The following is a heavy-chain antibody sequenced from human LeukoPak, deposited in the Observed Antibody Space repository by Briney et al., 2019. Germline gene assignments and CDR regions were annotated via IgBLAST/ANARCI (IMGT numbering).Heavy chain of an antibody. Sequence: GGSLRLSCAASGFTFSTYTLNWVRQAPGKGLEWVSCISSSSSSIYYADSVKGRFTISRVNAKNSVYLQMNSLRAEDTAVYYCAREAGEAFDIWGQGTMVTVSS. J-gene: IGHJ3*02. CDR2: ISSSSSSI. CDR1: GFTFSTYT. V-gene: IGHV3-21*01. CDR3: AREAGEAFDI. D-gene: IGHD3-10*01.